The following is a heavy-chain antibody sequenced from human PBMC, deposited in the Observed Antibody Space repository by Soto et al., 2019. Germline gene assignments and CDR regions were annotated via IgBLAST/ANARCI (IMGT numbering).Heavy chain of an antibody. Sequence: SETLSLTCTVSGGSISSGGYYCSWIRPHPGKGLEWIGYIYYSGSTYYNPSLKSRVTISVDTSKNQFSLKLSSVTAADTAVYYCASSHYLNYYDSSGPQAFDIWGQGTMVTVSS. CDR2: IYYSGST. D-gene: IGHD3-22*01. CDR3: ASSHYLNYYDSSGPQAFDI. CDR1: GGSISSGGYY. J-gene: IGHJ3*02. V-gene: IGHV4-31*03.